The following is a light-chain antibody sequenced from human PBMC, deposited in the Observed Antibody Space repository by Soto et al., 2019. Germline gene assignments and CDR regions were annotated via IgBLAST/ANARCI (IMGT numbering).Light chain of an antibody. V-gene: IGKV1-5*03. CDR3: QQYNSYPYT. J-gene: IGKJ2*01. Sequence: DIQMTQSPSTLSASVGDRVTIICRASQSISSWLAWYQQKPGKAPKILIYKASSLESGVPSRFSGSGSGTAFPLTISSLQPDDFATYYCQQYNSYPYTFGQGTKLEIK. CDR2: KAS. CDR1: QSISSW.